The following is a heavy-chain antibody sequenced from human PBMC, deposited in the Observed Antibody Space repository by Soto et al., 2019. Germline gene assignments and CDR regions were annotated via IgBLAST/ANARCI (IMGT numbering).Heavy chain of an antibody. D-gene: IGHD3-22*01. CDR1: GFTFDDYN. CDR3: VKETYYYDVSSYYPLGS. J-gene: IGHJ5*02. Sequence: GSLRLSCAASGFTFDDYNMHWVRQAPGKGLEWVSLISRDGTDTNYAESVKGRFTISRDNSKNSLYLQMSSLRTEGTALYYCVKETYYYDVSSYYPLGSWGQGTLVTVSS. V-gene: IGHV3-43*01. CDR2: ISRDGTDT.